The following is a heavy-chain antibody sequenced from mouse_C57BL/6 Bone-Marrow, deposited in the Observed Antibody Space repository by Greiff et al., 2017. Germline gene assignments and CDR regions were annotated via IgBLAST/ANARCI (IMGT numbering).Heavy chain of an antibody. D-gene: IGHD1-1*01. Sequence: EVQLQESGAELVRPGASVKLSCTASGFNIKDDYMHWVKQRPEQGLEWIGWIDPENGDTEYASKFQGKATITADTSSNTAYLQLSSLTSEDTAVYYCTGFYYGRAGYYAMDYWGQGTSVTVSS. J-gene: IGHJ4*01. CDR3: TGFYYGRAGYYAMDY. V-gene: IGHV14-4*01. CDR1: GFNIKDDY. CDR2: IDPENGDT.